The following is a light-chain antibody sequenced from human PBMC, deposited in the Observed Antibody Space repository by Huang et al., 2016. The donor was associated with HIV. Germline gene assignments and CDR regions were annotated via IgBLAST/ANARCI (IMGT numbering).Light chain of an antibody. CDR3: QQYNEWLSLT. CDR2: GAS. Sequence: EIALTQPPATLSVSPGERATLSCRASQTISSHLAWYQQKSGQAPRLLIYGASARASGLPRRLSGSGSGTECTLTINSLQFEDSAVYIFQQYNEWLSLTFGRGTKVEIK. V-gene: IGKV3-15*01. CDR1: QTISSH. J-gene: IGKJ4*01.